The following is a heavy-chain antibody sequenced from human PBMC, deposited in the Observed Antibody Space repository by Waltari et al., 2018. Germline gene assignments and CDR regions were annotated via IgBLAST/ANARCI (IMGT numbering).Heavy chain of an antibody. CDR3: ARGSRLRFLEWLQTRSPILRGMDV. D-gene: IGHD3-3*01. J-gene: IGHJ6*02. Sequence: QVQLQQWGAGLLEPSEPLSLTCAVYVGSFSGYYWRCIRQPPGKGLGWVGEINNSGSTNYNPSLKSRVTISVDTYKNQFSLKLSSVTAADTAVYYCARGSRLRFLEWLQTRSPILRGMDVWGQGTTVTVSS. CDR2: INNSGST. CDR1: VGSFSGYY. V-gene: IGHV4-34*01.